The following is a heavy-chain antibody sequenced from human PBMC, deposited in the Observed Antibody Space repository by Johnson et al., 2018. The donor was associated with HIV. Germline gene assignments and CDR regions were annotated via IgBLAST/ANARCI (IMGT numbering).Heavy chain of an antibody. CDR2: IRYDGSNQ. CDR1: GFTFSYYG. D-gene: IGHD5-24*01. J-gene: IGHJ3*02. CDR3: AKELRLHRAFDI. V-gene: IGHV3-30*02. Sequence: QVQLVESGGGVVQPGRSLRLSCAASGFTFSYYGMHWVRQAPGKGLEWVAFIRYDGSNQYYADSVTGRFTISRDNSKNTMYLQMNSLRAEDTAVYYCAKELRLHRAFDIWGQGTMVTVSS.